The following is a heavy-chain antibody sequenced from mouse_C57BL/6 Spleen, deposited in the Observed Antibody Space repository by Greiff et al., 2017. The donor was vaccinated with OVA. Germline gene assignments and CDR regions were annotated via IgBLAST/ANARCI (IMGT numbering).Heavy chain of an antibody. V-gene: IGHV1-15*01. CDR3: TTPVVAPFGY. Sequence: QVQLKQSGAELVRPGASVTLSCKASGYTFTDYEMHWVKQTPVHGLEWIGAIDPETGGTAYNQKFKGKAILTADKSSSTAYMELRSLTSEDSAVYYCTTPVVAPFGYWGQGTTLTVSS. J-gene: IGHJ2*01. D-gene: IGHD1-1*01. CDR2: IDPETGGT. CDR1: GYTFTDYE.